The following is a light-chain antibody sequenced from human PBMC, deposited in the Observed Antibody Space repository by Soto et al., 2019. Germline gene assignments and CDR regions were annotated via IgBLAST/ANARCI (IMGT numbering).Light chain of an antibody. Sequence: EIVMTQSPATLSVSPGERVTLSCRASQSLTRNLAWYQQKPGQSPRLLIYDASARATGIPDRFSGAGSGAEYTLTSRSPEAFDFSFYHHRQRSHWTFGQGTKVDIK. CDR2: DAS. V-gene: IGKV3-15*01. CDR1: QSLTRN. CDR3: RQRSHWT. J-gene: IGKJ1*01.